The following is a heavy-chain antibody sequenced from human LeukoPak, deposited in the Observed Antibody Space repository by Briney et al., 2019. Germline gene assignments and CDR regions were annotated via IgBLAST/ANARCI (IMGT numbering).Heavy chain of an antibody. Sequence: SETLSLTCAVYGGSFSGYYWSWIRQPPGKGLEWVGDINHSGSTNYNPSLKSRVTISLGTSKNQFSLKLSSVTAADTAVYYCARDPYSGSYGSYYYYYMDVWGKGTTVTVSS. J-gene: IGHJ6*03. CDR2: INHSGST. D-gene: IGHD1-26*01. V-gene: IGHV4-34*01. CDR3: ARDPYSGSYGSYYYYYMDV. CDR1: GGSFSGYY.